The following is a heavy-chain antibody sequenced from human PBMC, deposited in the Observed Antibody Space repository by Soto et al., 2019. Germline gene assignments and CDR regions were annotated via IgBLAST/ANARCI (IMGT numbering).Heavy chain of an antibody. CDR3: ARDTEGY. J-gene: IGHJ4*02. CDR1: GFTFSSYA. V-gene: IGHV3-30-3*01. CDR2: ISYDGSNK. Sequence: ESGGGVVQPGRSLRLSCAASGFTFSSYAMHWVRQAPGKGLEWVAVISYDGSNKYYADSVKGRFTISRDNSKNTLYLQMNSLRAEDTAVYYCARDTEGYWGQGTLVTVSS.